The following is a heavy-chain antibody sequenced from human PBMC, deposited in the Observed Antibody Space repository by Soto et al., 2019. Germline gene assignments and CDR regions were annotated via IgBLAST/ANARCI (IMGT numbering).Heavy chain of an antibody. V-gene: IGHV4-34*01. CDR1: GGSFSGYY. D-gene: IGHD3-10*01. CDR3: ARGAPYEGVRGKRTNWFDP. CDR2: INHSGST. J-gene: IGHJ5*02. Sequence: QVQLQQWGAGLLKPSETLSLTCAVYGGSFSGYYWSWIRQPPGKGLEWIGEINHSGSTNYNPSLKSRVTISVDTPKNQFSLKLSSVPAADTAVYYCARGAPYEGVRGKRTNWFDPWGQGTLVTVSS.